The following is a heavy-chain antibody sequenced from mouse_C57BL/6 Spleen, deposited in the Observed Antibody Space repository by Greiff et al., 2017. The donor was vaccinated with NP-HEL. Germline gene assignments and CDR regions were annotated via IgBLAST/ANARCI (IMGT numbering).Heavy chain of an antibody. V-gene: IGHV1-26*01. CDR3: ARHYSNFDY. CDR2: INPNNGGT. D-gene: IGHD2-5*01. CDR1: GYTFTDYY. Sequence: VQLQQSGPELVKPGASVKISCKASGYTFTDYYMNWVKQSHGKSLEWIGDINPNNGGTSYNQKFKGKATLTVDKSSSTAYMELRSLTSEDSAVYYCARHYSNFDYWGQGTTLTVSS. J-gene: IGHJ2*01.